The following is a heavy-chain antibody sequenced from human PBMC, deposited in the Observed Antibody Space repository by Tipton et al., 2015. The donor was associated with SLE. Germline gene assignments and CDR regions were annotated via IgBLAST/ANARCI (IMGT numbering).Heavy chain of an antibody. CDR1: GFTFRNYG. D-gene: IGHD1-1*01. V-gene: IGHV3-33*01. CDR2: VWYDGSKT. J-gene: IGHJ5*02. Sequence: SLRLSCTASGFTFRNYGIHWVRQSPGKGLEWVAVVWYDGSKTYFAASVKGRFTISRDNSRDTVYLHWSSLKASDTAMYYCARATATTNEGWFDPWGQGTLVNVSS. CDR3: ARATATTNEGWFDP.